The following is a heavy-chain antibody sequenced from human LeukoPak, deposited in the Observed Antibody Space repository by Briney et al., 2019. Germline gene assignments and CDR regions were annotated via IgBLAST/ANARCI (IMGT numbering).Heavy chain of an antibody. V-gene: IGHV1-18*01. Sequence: ASVTVSCKASGCTFTSYGIYWVRQAPGQGLEWMGWISACNGNTNYAQKLQGRVTMTTDTSTSTAYMELRSLRSDDTAVYYCARGQYSGSYTYCGQGTLVTVSS. CDR1: GCTFTSYG. D-gene: IGHD1-26*01. CDR2: ISACNGNT. CDR3: ARGQYSGSYTY. J-gene: IGHJ4*02.